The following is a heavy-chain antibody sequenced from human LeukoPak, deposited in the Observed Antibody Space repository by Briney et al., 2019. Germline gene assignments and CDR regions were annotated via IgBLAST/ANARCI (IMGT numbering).Heavy chain of an antibody. J-gene: IGHJ6*02. D-gene: IGHD2-15*01. V-gene: IGHV3-30*02. CDR1: GFTFSSYG. CDR3: AKVSRYCSGGSCFRELYGMDV. Sequence: GGSLRLSCAASGFTFSSYGMHWVRQAPGKGLEWVAFIRYDGSNKYYADSVKGRFTISRDNSKNTLYLQVNSLRAEDTAVYYCAKVSRYCSGGSCFRELYGMDVWGQGTTVTVSS. CDR2: IRYDGSNK.